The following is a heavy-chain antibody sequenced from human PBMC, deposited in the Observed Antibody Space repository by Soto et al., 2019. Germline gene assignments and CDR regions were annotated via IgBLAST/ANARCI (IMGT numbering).Heavy chain of an antibody. V-gene: IGHV4-39*01. J-gene: IGHJ6*03. D-gene: IGHD4-17*01. CDR1: GDSISSSSYY. CDR3: ARQATATNYYYYYMDV. CDR2: IYYSGST. Sequence: SETLSLTCTVSGDSISSSSYYWGWLRQPPGKGLEWIGSIYYSGSTYYNPSLKSRVTISVDTSKNQFSLKLSSVTAADTAVYYCARQATATNYYYYYMDVWGKGTTVTVSS.